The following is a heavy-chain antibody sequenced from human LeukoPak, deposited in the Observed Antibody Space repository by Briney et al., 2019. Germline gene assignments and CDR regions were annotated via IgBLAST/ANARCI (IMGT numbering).Heavy chain of an antibody. CDR3: ARTPLTGDRNWFDP. V-gene: IGHV3-48*04. J-gene: IGHJ5*02. CDR2: ISSSRSSI. D-gene: IGHD7-27*01. Sequence: GGSLRLSCAASGFRFSFYSMNWVRQAPGKGLEWVSYISSSRSSISYADSVKGRFTISRDNAKNSLYLQMNSLRAEDTAVYYCARTPLTGDRNWFDPWGQGTLVTVSS. CDR1: GFRFSFYS.